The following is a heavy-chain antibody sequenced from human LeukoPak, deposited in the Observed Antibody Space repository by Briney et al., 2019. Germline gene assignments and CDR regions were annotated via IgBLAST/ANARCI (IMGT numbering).Heavy chain of an antibody. CDR1: GGSISSYY. J-gene: IGHJ4*02. D-gene: IGHD1-1*01. CDR2: IYYSGST. V-gene: IGHV4-59*08. CDR3: ARDISRWNELDS. Sequence: PSETLSLTCTVYGGSISSYYWSWIRQPPGKGLEWIGYIYYSGSTSYNPSLESRVTISVGTSKNQFSLKLSSVTAADTAVYYCARDISRWNELDSWGQGTVVTVSS.